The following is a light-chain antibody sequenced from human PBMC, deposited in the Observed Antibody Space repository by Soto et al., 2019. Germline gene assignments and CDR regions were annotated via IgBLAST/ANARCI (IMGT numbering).Light chain of an antibody. J-gene: IGLJ1*01. V-gene: IGLV2-8*01. CDR2: EVT. CDR3: ASYAGTKLFV. Sequence: QSALTQPPSASGSPGQSLTISCTGTSSDVGGYNYVSWYQQRPGKAPKLVIYEVTKRPSGVPDRFSGSKSGSTASLTVSGLQADDEAEYYCASYAGTKLFVFGSGTKVT. CDR1: SSDVGGYNY.